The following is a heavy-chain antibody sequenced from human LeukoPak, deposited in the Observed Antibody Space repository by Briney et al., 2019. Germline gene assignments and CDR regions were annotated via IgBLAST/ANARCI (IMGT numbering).Heavy chain of an antibody. CDR3: WGSTSSFGVGGVFDP. CDR2: IYYSGST. D-gene: IGHD3-3*01. V-gene: IGHV4-39*07. J-gene: IGHJ5*02. Sequence: SETLSLTCTVSGGSISSSSYYWGWIRPPPGKGLEWIGSIYYSGSTYYNPSLKSRVTISVDTSKNQFSLKLSSGTAADTAVDYCWGSTSSFGVGGVFDPWGQGTLVTVSS. CDR1: GGSISSSSYY.